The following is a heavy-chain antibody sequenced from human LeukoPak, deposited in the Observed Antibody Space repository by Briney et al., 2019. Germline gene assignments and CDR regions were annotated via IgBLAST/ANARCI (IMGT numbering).Heavy chain of an antibody. CDR1: GFTFSSYS. V-gene: IGHV3-21*01. Sequence: GGSLRLSCAASGFTFSSYSMNWVRQAPGKGLEWVSSISSSSSYIYYADSVKGRFTISRDNAKNSLYLQMNSLRAEDTAVYYCARDPDPLVGATTSDYWGQGTLVTVSS. CDR2: ISSSSSYI. D-gene: IGHD1-26*01. J-gene: IGHJ4*02. CDR3: ARDPDPLVGATTSDY.